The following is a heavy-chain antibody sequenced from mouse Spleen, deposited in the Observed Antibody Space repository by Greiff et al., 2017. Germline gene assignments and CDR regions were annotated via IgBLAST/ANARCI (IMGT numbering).Heavy chain of an antibody. CDR1: GFSLTGYG. CDR3: ARDSLYYGRGTRYFDV. J-gene: IGHJ1*01. V-gene: IGHV2-6-7*01. CDR2: IWGDGST. Sequence: VQLQESGPGLVAPSQSLSITCTVSGFSLTGYGVNWVRQPPGKGLEWLGMIWGDGSTDYNSALKSRLSISKDNSKSQVFLKMNSLQTDDTARYYCARDSLYYGRGTRYFDVWGAGTTVTVSS. D-gene: IGHD1-1*01.